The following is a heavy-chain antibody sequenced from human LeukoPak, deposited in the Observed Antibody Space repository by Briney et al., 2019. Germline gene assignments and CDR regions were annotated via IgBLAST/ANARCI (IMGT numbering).Heavy chain of an antibody. CDR1: GFTFSNAW. V-gene: IGHV3-15*01. D-gene: IGHD1/OR15-1a*01. CDR2: IKSKRDGETT. CDR3: TADVPEHPAQIDY. Sequence: GGSLRLSCAASGFTFSNAWMNWVRQAPGRGPEWVGRIKSKRDGETTDYPSPVKDRFSISRDDSKYTLYLQVNSLKVEDTGVHYCTADVPEHPAQIDYWGQGTLVTVSS. J-gene: IGHJ4*02.